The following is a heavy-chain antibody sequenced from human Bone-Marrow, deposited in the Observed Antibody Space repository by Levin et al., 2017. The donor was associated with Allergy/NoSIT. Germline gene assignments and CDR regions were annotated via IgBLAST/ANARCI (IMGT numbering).Heavy chain of an antibody. J-gene: IGHJ5*02. D-gene: IGHD3-3*01. CDR1: GFTFSDYY. CDR2: ISSSSSYT. V-gene: IGHV3-11*06. CDR3: AGVYDDFWSGYYGRTANWCGP. Sequence: GGSLRLSCAASGFTFSDYYMSWIRQAPGKGLEWVSYISSSSSYTNYADSVKGRFTISRDNAKNSLYLQMNSLRAEDTAVYYCAGVYDDFWSGYYGRTANWCGPWGQGTLVTVSS.